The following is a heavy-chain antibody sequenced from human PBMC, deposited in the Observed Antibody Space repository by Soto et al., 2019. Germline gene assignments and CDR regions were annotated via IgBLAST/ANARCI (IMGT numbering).Heavy chain of an antibody. CDR3: AREQYNWKL. J-gene: IGHJ4*02. V-gene: IGHV4-59*01. CDR2: VYHTGNT. Sequence: SETLSLTCSVSGVSITNYYWTWIRHSPGKGLEWIGYVYHTGNTYYNPSLRSRVTISLDTSKNQVFLRLRSVTAADTAVYYCAREQYNWKLWGQGTLVTVSS. CDR1: GVSITNYY. D-gene: IGHD1-20*01.